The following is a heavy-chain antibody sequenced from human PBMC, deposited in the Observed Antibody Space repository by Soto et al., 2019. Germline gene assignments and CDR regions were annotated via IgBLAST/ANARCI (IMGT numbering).Heavy chain of an antibody. CDR3: ARDLGYSYTYYYQYVMDF. J-gene: IGHJ6*02. Sequence: SETLSLTCTVSGGSISSYYWSWIRQPPGKGLEWIGFIYYSGSTNYNPSLKSRVTISVDTSKNQFSLKLSSVTAADTAVYYCARDLGYSYTYYYQYVMDFWGQGTTVIVSS. V-gene: IGHV4-59*01. D-gene: IGHD5-18*01. CDR2: IYYSGST. CDR1: GGSISSYY.